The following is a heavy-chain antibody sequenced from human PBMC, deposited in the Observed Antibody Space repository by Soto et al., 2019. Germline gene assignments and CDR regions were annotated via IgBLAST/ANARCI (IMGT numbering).Heavy chain of an antibody. Sequence: QVQLVQSGAEVKKPGSSVKVSCKASGGTFSNYALISWVRQAPGQGLEWMGGIIPIDATVNYAQKFQGRITITADESTTTAYMDLGSLRSEDTAVYYCARALLGFGYTDGDVWGQGTTVTVSS. D-gene: IGHD3-10*01. CDR1: GGTFSNYA. V-gene: IGHV1-69*12. CDR3: ARALLGFGYTDGDV. J-gene: IGHJ6*01. CDR2: IIPIDATV.